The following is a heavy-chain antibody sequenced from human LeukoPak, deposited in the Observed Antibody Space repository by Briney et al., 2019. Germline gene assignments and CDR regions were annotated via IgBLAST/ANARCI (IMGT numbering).Heavy chain of an antibody. D-gene: IGHD2-2*02. CDR2: INHSGST. J-gene: IGHJ6*03. Sequence: SETLSLTCAVYGGSFSGYYWSWLRQPPGKGLEWIGEINHSGSTNYNPSLKSRVTISVDTSKNQFSLKLSSVTAADTAVYYCARLPRRIIVVVPAAISNYMDVWGKGTTVTVSS. CDR3: ARLPRRIIVVVPAAISNYMDV. V-gene: IGHV4-34*01. CDR1: GGSFSGYY.